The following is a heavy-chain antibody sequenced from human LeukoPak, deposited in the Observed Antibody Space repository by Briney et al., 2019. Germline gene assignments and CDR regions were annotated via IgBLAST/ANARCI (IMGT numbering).Heavy chain of an antibody. J-gene: IGHJ4*02. D-gene: IGHD3-3*01. CDR2: ISYDGSNK. V-gene: IGHV3-30*18. CDR1: GFTFSDYY. Sequence: PGGSLRLSCAASGFTFSDYYMSWIRQAPGKGLEWVAVISYDGSNKYYADSVKGRFTISRDNSKNTLYLQMNSLRAEDTAVYYCAKVGTYYDFWSGYSYFDYWGQGTLVTVSS. CDR3: AKVGTYYDFWSGYSYFDY.